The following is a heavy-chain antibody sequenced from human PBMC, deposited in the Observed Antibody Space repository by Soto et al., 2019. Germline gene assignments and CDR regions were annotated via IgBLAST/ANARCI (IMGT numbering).Heavy chain of an antibody. D-gene: IGHD5-18*01. CDR1: GGSFSGYY. CDR2: INHSGST. J-gene: IGHJ6*02. CDR3: ARVRYSYGYFYYYGMDV. V-gene: IGHV4-34*01. Sequence: SETLSLTCAVYGGSFSGYYWSWIRQPPGKGLEWIGEINHSGSTNYNPSLKSRVTISVDTSKNQFSLKLSSVTAADTAVYYCARVRYSYGYFYYYGMDVWGQGTTVTVSS.